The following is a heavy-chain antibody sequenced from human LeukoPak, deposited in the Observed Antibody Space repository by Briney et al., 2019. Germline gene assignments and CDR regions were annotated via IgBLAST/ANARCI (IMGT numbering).Heavy chain of an antibody. D-gene: IGHD2-2*01. Sequence: PSETLSLTCTVSGGSISSYYWSWIRQPAGKGLEWIGRIYTSGSTNYNPSLKSRVTMSVDTSKNQFSLKLSSVTAADTAVYYCAREGRGIVVVWHNSYYMDVWGKGTTVTVSS. CDR3: AREGRGIVVVWHNSYYMDV. CDR2: IYTSGST. CDR1: GGSISSYY. J-gene: IGHJ6*03. V-gene: IGHV4-4*07.